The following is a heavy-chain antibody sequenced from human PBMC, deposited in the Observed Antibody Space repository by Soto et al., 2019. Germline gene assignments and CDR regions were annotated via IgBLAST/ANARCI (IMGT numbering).Heavy chain of an antibody. CDR1: GGTFSSYA. D-gene: IGHD5-12*01. CDR2: IIPIFGTA. CDR3: ARPDIVAYYYYYGMDV. J-gene: IGHJ6*02. Sequence: GASVKVSCKASGGTFSSYAISWVRQAPGQGLEWMGGIIPIFGTANYAQKFQGRVTITADESTSTAYMELSSLRSEDTAVYYCARPDIVAYYYYYGMDVWGQGTTVTVSS. V-gene: IGHV1-69*13.